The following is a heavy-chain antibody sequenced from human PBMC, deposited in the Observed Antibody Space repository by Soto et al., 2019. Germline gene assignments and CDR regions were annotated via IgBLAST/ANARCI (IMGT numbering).Heavy chain of an antibody. Sequence: QVQLVQSGAEVKKPGASVKVSCKASGYTFTSYDITWVRQATGQGLEWMGWMNPNSGNTGYAQKFQGRVTMTRNTSISTAYMELSSLRSEDTAVYYCARAHYYDSSGYYPNFDYWGQGTLVTVSS. CDR1: GYTFTSYD. CDR2: MNPNSGNT. CDR3: ARAHYYDSSGYYPNFDY. J-gene: IGHJ4*02. V-gene: IGHV1-8*01. D-gene: IGHD3-22*01.